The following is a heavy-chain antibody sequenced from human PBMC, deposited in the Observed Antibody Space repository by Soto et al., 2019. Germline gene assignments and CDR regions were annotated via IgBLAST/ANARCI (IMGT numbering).Heavy chain of an antibody. V-gene: IGHV5-10-1*01. Sequence: GESLKISCNGSGYNFTSYWINWVRQMPGKGLEWMGRIDPSDSYINYSPSFQGHVTISADKSTNTAYLQWSSLKASDTAIYYCARRGYCNSTSCYAMRYFGMDVWGQGTTATVSS. CDR3: ARRGYCNSTSCYAMRYFGMDV. D-gene: IGHD2-2*01. J-gene: IGHJ6*02. CDR1: GYNFTSYW. CDR2: IDPSDSYI.